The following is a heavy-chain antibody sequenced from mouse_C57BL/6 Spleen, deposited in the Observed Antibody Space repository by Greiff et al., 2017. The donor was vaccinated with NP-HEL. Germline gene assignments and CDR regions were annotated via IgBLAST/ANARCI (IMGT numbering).Heavy chain of an antibody. CDR1: GYAFTNYL. Sequence: QVQLQQSGAELVRPGTSVKVSCKASGYAFTNYLIEWVKQRPGQGLAWIGVINPGSGGTNYNEKFKGKATLTADKSSSTAYMQLSSLTSEDSAVYFCARYDYDGSWFAYWGQGTLVTVSA. D-gene: IGHD2-4*01. J-gene: IGHJ3*01. V-gene: IGHV1-54*01. CDR3: ARYDYDGSWFAY. CDR2: INPGSGGT.